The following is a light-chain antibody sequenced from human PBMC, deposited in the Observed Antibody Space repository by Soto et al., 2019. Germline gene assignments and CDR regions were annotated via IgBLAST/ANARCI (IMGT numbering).Light chain of an antibody. J-gene: IGLJ1*01. CDR2: EVS. CDR1: SSDVGGYNY. CDR3: SSYTSSSTRLYV. V-gene: IGLV2-14*01. Sequence: QSALTQPASVSGSPGQSITISCTGTSSDVGGYNYVSWYQQRPGKAPKLMIYEVSNRPSGVSNRFSGSKSGNTASLTISGLQAEDEADYYCSSYTSSSTRLYVFGTGTKVTVL.